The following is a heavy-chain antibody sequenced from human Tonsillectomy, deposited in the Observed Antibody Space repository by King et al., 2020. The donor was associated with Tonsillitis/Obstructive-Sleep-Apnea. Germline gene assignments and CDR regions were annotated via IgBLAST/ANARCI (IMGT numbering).Heavy chain of an antibody. CDR2: IYWDDDK. J-gene: IGHJ3*02. CDR3: AHRRITMTKTDAFDI. CDR1: GFSLSTSGVG. V-gene: IGHV2-5*02. D-gene: IGHD3-22*01. Sequence: TLKESGPTLVKPTQTLTLTCTFSGFSLSTSGVGVGWIRQPPGKALEWLALIYWDDDKRYSPSLKSRLTITKDTSKNQVVLTMTNMDPVDTATYYCAHRRITMTKTDAFDIWGQGTMVTVSS.